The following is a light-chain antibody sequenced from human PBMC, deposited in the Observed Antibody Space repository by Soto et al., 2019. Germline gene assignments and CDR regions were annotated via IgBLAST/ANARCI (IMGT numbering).Light chain of an antibody. CDR3: QEYSKWPLFT. CDR1: QSVGRN. CDR2: AAS. Sequence: EIVVTQSPGILSVSPGDRATLSCRASQSVGRNLAWYQQKRGQAPTLLIYAASTRATGIPARFTGSGSGTDFTLTISSLQSKDFAVYYCQEYSKWPLFTFGPGTRVDIK. V-gene: IGKV3-15*01. J-gene: IGKJ3*01.